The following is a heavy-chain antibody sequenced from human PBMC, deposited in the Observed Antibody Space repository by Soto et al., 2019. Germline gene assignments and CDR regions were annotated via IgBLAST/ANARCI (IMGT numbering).Heavy chain of an antibody. CDR1: GFTFSNYA. J-gene: IGHJ6*02. D-gene: IGHD3-22*01. V-gene: IGHV3-30-3*01. Sequence: QVRLVESGGGVVQPGRSLRLSCAASGFTFSNYAMHWVRQAPGKGLEWVAVMSFDETKKYHAASVEGRFTISRDNSQNTLELQMNSLRAEVTALYYCARSHAPYYYDTTGFFFGLDVWGQGTTVVVSS. CDR3: ARSHAPYYYDTTGFFFGLDV. CDR2: MSFDETKK.